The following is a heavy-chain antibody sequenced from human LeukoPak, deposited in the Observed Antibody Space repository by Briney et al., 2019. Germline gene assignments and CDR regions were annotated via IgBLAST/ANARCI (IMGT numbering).Heavy chain of an antibody. CDR2: IYHSGTT. D-gene: IGHD2-2*01. V-gene: IGHV4-38-2*01. Sequence: SETLSLTCAVSGYSISSGYYWGWIRQPPGKGLEWIGTIYHSGTTYYNPSLKSRVTISLDTSKSQFSLNLRSVTAADTAVYYCARFESTSGRGFDPWGQGTLVTVSS. CDR1: GYSISSGYY. CDR3: ARFESTSGRGFDP. J-gene: IGHJ5*02.